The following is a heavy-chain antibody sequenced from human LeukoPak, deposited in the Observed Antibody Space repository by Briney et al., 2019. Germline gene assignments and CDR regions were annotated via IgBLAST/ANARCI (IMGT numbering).Heavy chain of an antibody. CDR2: IYSGGST. J-gene: IGHJ4*02. CDR1: GFTVSSNY. V-gene: IGHV3-66*01. CDR3: ARGVISGYSYYFDY. Sequence: GGSLRLSCAASGFTVSSNYMSWVRQAPGKGLEWVSVIYSGGSTYYADSVKGRFTISRDNSKNTLYLQMNSLRAEDTAVYYRARGVISGYSYYFDYWGQGTLVTVSS. D-gene: IGHD5-18*01.